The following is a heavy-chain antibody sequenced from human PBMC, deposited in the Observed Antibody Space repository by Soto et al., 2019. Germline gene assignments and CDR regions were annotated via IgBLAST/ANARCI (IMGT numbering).Heavy chain of an antibody. D-gene: IGHD2-2*01. CDR1: GGSFSGYY. CDR2: INHSGST. J-gene: IGHJ6*03. Sequence: SETLSLTCAVYGGSFSGYYWSWIRQPPGKGLEWIGEINHSGSTNYNPSLKSRVTISVDTSKNQFSLKLSSVTAADTAVYYCARGFAKYQLLEGDYYYMDVWGKGTTVTVSS. CDR3: ARGFAKYQLLEGDYYYMDV. V-gene: IGHV4-34*01.